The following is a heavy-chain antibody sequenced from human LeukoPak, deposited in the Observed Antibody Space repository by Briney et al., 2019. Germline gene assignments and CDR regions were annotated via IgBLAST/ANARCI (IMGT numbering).Heavy chain of an antibody. CDR2: INGSGGST. CDR3: ARRNSAAGHFDY. V-gene: IGHV3-23*01. Sequence: GGSLRLSCAASGFTFSSYAMSWVRQAPGKGLEWVSDINGSGGSTYYADSVKGRFTISRDNSKNTLYLQMNSLRAEDTAVYYCARRNSAAGHFDYWGQGTLVTVSS. J-gene: IGHJ4*02. D-gene: IGHD6-13*01. CDR1: GFTFSSYA.